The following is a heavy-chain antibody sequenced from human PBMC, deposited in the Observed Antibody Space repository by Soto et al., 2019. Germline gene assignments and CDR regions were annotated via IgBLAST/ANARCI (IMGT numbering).Heavy chain of an antibody. Sequence: GSLRLSCAASGFTFSNAWINWVRQAPGKGLEWVGRIKSKTDGGTTDYAEPVKGGFAISRDDSNNMVYLQMNSLKIEDTAVYYCTTDSYSTIIIVRFDYWGHGTLVTVSS. D-gene: IGHD3-22*01. V-gene: IGHV3-15*07. CDR2: IKSKTDGGTT. CDR1: GFTFSNAW. CDR3: TTDSYSTIIIVRFDY. J-gene: IGHJ4*01.